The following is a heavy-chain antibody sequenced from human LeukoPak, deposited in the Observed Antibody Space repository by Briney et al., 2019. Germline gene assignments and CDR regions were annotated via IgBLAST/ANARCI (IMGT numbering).Heavy chain of an antibody. J-gene: IGHJ4*02. CDR3: TRHPSGVLDY. V-gene: IGHV3-7*01. CDR2: IKQDGTEK. D-gene: IGHD6-6*01. CDR1: GFSFDTYW. Sequence: GGSLRLSCAVSGFSFDTYWMTWVRQAPGKGLEWVANIKQDGTEKYYVDSVKGRFTISRDNAKNSLYLQMDSLRAEDTAVYYCTRHPSGVLDYWGQGTLVTVSS.